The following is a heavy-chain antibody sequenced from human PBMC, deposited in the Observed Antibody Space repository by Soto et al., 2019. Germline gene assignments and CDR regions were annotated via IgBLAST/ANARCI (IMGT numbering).Heavy chain of an antibody. V-gene: IGHV3-30*18. CDR2: ISYDENNK. D-gene: IGHD7-27*01. J-gene: IGHJ4*02. CDR1: GFTFSIYG. CDR3: AKVLTGDLDY. Sequence: GGSLRLSCADSGFTFSIYGMNWVRQAPGKGLEWVAVISYDENNKYYADSVKGRFTISRDSSKNTLYLQMNSLRAEDTAVYYCAKVLTGDLDYWGQGTLVTVSS.